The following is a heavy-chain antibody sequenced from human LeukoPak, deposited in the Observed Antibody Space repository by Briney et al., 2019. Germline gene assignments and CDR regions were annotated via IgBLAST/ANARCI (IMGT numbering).Heavy chain of an antibody. Sequence: GGSLRLSCTASGPAFSWYAMHWVRQAPGQGLEYVAGINVNGDSAFYANSVKGRFTISRDNSKNTLFLQMSSLRPEDTAVYYCAKDKKYDDYWSGYYGEGFDPWGQGTLVTVSS. V-gene: IGHV3-64*01. CDR1: GPAFSWYA. CDR3: AKDKKYDDYWSGYYGEGFDP. D-gene: IGHD3-3*01. J-gene: IGHJ5*02. CDR2: INVNGDSA.